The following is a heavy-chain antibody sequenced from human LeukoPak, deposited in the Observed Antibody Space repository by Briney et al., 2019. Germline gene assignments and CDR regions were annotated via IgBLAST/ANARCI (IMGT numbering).Heavy chain of an antibody. CDR1: GYSISSGYH. D-gene: IGHD3-10*01. V-gene: IGHV4-38-2*02. CDR3: ARENYGSGSPLDY. CDR2: IYHSGRT. Sequence: SETLSLTCTVSGYSISSGYHWGWIRQPPGKGLEWVGVIYHSGRTSYNPSLKSRVTISVDTSKNQFSLKLSSVTAADTAVYYCARENYGSGSPLDYWGQGTLVTVSS. J-gene: IGHJ4*02.